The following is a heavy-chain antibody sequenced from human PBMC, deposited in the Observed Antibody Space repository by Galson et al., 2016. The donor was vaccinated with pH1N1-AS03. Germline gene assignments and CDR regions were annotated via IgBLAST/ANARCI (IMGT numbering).Heavy chain of an antibody. CDR1: GGSMSPYN. CDR3: ARGVDTSRSANPFDI. CDR2: IGYNGRT. V-gene: IGHV4-59*01. J-gene: IGHJ4*02. Sequence: LSLTCSVSGGSMSPYNWAWVRQPPGQGLEWIEYIGYNGRTNYNPSLKNRLTMSIDTSKNQFSLQLTSVTAADTAVYYCARGVDTSRSANPFDIWGQGTLVTVSS. D-gene: IGHD5-18*01.